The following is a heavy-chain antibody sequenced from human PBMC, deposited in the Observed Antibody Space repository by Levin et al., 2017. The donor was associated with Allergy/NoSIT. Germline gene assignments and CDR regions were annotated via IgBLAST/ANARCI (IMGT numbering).Heavy chain of an antibody. Sequence: GASVKVSCKASGGTFSSYAISWVRQAPGQGLEWMGGIIPIFGTANYAQKFQGRVTITADESTSTAYMELSSLRSEDTAVYYCASGRWSGYYFRYYYGMDVWGQGTTVTVSS. D-gene: IGHD3-3*01. V-gene: IGHV1-69*13. CDR2: IIPIFGTA. CDR1: GGTFSSYA. CDR3: ASGRWSGYYFRYYYGMDV. J-gene: IGHJ6*02.